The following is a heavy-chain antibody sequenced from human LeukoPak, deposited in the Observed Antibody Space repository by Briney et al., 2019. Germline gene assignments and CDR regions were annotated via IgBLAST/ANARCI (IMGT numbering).Heavy chain of an antibody. CDR3: ARLTYYDNSGYL. D-gene: IGHD3-22*01. J-gene: IGHJ4*02. Sequence: GESLKISCKASGYSFTTSWIAWLRQMPGKGLECMEVIYPGNSDTRYSPSFQAQVPISADKSISTAYRQWNSLKASDTAMYYCARLTYYDNSGYLWGQGTLVTVSS. V-gene: IGHV5-51*01. CDR2: IYPGNSDT. CDR1: GYSFTTSW.